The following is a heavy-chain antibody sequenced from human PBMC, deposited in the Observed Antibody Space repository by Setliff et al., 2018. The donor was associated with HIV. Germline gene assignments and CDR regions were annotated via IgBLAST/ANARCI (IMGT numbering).Heavy chain of an antibody. CDR3: ARNFGLSPSGKYYYYYGMDI. V-gene: IGHV1-2*06. J-gene: IGHJ6*02. CDR2: INPNSGGT. CDR1: GYIFTDYY. Sequence: ASVKVSCKASGYIFTDYYMHWVRQAPGQGLEWMGRINPNSGGTNYAQKFQGRVTMTRDTSINAAYMELRGLRSDDTAVYYCARNFGLSPSGKYYYYYGMDIWGQGTTVTVSS. D-gene: IGHD3-10*01.